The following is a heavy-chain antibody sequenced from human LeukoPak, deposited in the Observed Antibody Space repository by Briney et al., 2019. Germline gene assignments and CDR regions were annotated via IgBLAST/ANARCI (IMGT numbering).Heavy chain of an antibody. CDR2: ISSSSSTI. J-gene: IGHJ4*02. D-gene: IGHD3-10*01. V-gene: IGHV3-48*04. CDR1: GFTFSSYS. CDR3: ASLGTMVRGLFDY. Sequence: PGGSPRLSCAASGFTFSSYSMNWVRQAPGKGLEWVSYISSSSSTIYYADSVKGRFTISRDNAKNSLYLQMNSLRAEDTAVYYCASLGTMVRGLFDYWGQGTLVTVSS.